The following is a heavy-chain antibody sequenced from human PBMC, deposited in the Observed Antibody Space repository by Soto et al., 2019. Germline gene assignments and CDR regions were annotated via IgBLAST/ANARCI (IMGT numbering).Heavy chain of an antibody. CDR2: INLDGSEK. CDR3: ARDGSTSWYSYDYHGMDV. Sequence: EVQLVESGGGLVQPGGSLRLSCAASGFTFRTYWLSWVRQVPGKGLEWVANINLDGSEKNYVDSMKGRFTISRDNARNSLYLQMSSLRAEDTALYYCARDGSTSWYSYDYHGMDVWGQGTTVTVSS. D-gene: IGHD5-18*01. V-gene: IGHV3-7*05. J-gene: IGHJ6*02. CDR1: GFTFRTYW.